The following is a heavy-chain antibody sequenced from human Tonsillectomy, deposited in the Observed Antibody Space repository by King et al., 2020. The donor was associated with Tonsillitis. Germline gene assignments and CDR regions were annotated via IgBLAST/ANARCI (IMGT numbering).Heavy chain of an antibody. CDR2: IYSGGST. Sequence: VQLVESGGGLVQPGGSLRLSCAAYGFTVSSNYMSWVRQAPGKGLEWISVIYSGGSTYYTDSVKGRFTISRHNSKNTLYLQMNSLRAEDTAVYYCARVRDTAMVHSYGMDVWGQGTTVTVSS. V-gene: IGHV3-53*04. CDR1: GFTVSSNY. CDR3: ARVRDTAMVHSYGMDV. D-gene: IGHD5-18*01. J-gene: IGHJ6*02.